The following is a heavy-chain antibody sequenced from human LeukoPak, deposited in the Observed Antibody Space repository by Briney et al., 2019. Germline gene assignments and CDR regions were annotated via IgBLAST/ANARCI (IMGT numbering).Heavy chain of an antibody. J-gene: IGHJ6*02. CDR2: ISGGGGTT. V-gene: IGHV3-23*01. D-gene: IGHD3-3*01. CDR1: GFTFSSYA. CDR3: ARDYDFWSGYYYYNYGMDV. Sequence: GGSLRLSCAASGFTFSSYAMSWVRQAPGGGLEWVSAISGGGGTTYYADSVKGRFTISRDNSKNTLYLQMNSLRAEDTAVYYCARDYDFWSGYYYYNYGMDVWGQGTTVTVSS.